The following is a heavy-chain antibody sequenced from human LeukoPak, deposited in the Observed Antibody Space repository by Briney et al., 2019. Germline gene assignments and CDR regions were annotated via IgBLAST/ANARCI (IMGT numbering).Heavy chain of an antibody. Sequence: GGSLRLSCAASGFTFSSYSMNWVRQAPGKGLEWVSSISSSSSYIYYADSVKGRFTISRDNAKNSLYLQMNSLRAEDTAVYYCARFPYYDSSGYYDDAFDIWGQGTMVTVSS. J-gene: IGHJ3*02. CDR2: ISSSSSYI. D-gene: IGHD3-22*01. CDR1: GFTFSSYS. V-gene: IGHV3-21*01. CDR3: ARFPYYDSSGYYDDAFDI.